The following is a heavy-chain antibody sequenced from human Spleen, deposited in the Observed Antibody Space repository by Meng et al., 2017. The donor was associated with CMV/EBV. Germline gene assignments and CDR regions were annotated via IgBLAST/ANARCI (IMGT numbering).Heavy chain of an antibody. CDR1: GYTITSYY. Sequence: ASVKVSCKASGYTITSYYMLWVRQAPGQGIEWMGIINPSGGSTSYEAKFQGRDTMTRDTSTSTVYMELISLRSYDTAVYYCARLVVGPAANGVDPWGQGTLVTVSS. J-gene: IGHJ5*02. CDR3: ARLVVGPAANGVDP. CDR2: INPSGGST. V-gene: IGHV1-46*01. D-gene: IGHD2-2*01.